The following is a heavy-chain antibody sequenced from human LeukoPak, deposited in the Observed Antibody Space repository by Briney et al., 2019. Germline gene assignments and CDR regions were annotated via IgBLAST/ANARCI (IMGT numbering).Heavy chain of an antibody. D-gene: IGHD3-3*01. J-gene: IGHJ5*02. CDR3: ARAAPNYDFWSGYYYWFDP. CDR1: GGSFSGYY. CDR2: INHSGST. V-gene: IGHV4-34*01. Sequence: SETLSLTCAVYGGSFSGYYWSWIRQPPGKGLEWIGEINHSGSTNYNPSLKSRVTISVDTSKNQFSLKLSSVTAADTAVYYCARAAPNYDFWSGYYYWFDPWGQGTLVTVSS.